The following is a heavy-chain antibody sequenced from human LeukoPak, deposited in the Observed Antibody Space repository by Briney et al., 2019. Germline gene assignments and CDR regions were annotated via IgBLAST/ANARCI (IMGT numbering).Heavy chain of an antibody. V-gene: IGHV1-3*01. CDR1: GYTFTNYV. Sequence: GASVRVSCKASGYTFTNYVMHWVRQAPGQGLEWMGWINADNGNTKYSQNFQGRVTITKDTSASTAFMDLTSLRSEDTAVYFCARFYTYYYDNSGYPYAFDIWGQGTMVTVSS. CDR2: INADNGNT. J-gene: IGHJ3*02. D-gene: IGHD3-22*01. CDR3: ARFYTYYYDNSGYPYAFDI.